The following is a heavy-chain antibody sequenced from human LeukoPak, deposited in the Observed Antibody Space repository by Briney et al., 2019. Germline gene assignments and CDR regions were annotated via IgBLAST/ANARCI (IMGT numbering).Heavy chain of an antibody. Sequence: GRSLRLSCAASGFTFSSYAMHWVRQAPGKGLEWVAVISYDGSNKYYADSVKGRFTISRDNSKNTLYQQMNSLRAEDTAVYYCARDGPGEYAAARMNFDYWGQGTLVTVSS. CDR3: ARDGPGEYAAARMNFDY. V-gene: IGHV3-30-3*01. CDR2: ISYDGSNK. CDR1: GFTFSSYA. D-gene: IGHD6-13*01. J-gene: IGHJ4*02.